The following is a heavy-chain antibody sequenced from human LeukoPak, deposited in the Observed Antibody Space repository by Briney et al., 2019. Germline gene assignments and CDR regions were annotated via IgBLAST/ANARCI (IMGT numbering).Heavy chain of an antibody. CDR3: ARGPSLSPYYCDSSEDAFDI. CDR2: ISYDGSNK. J-gene: IGHJ3*02. V-gene: IGHV3-30-3*01. Sequence: PGRSLRLSCAASGFTFSSYAMHWVRQAPGKGLEWVAVISYDGSNKYYADSVKGRFTISRDNSKNTLYLQMNSLRAEDTAVYYCARGPSLSPYYCDSSEDAFDIWGQGTMVTVSS. D-gene: IGHD3-22*01. CDR1: GFTFSSYA.